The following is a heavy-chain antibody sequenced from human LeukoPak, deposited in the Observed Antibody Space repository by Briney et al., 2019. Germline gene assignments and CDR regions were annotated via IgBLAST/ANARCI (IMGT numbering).Heavy chain of an antibody. CDR2: IYYSGST. J-gene: IGHJ4*02. D-gene: IGHD6-13*01. V-gene: IGHV4-59*08. CDR3: ATIAAAGTGYFDY. CDR1: GDSISSYY. Sequence: SETLSLTCTVSGDSISSYYWSWIRQPPGKGLEWIGYIYYSGSTKYNPSLKSRVTISVDTSKNQFSLKLSSVTTADTAVYYCATIAAAGTGYFDYWGQGTLVTVSS.